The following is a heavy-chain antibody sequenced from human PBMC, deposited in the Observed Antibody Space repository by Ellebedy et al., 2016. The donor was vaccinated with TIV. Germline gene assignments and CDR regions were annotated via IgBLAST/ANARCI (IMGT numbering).Heavy chain of an antibody. J-gene: IGHJ4*02. V-gene: IGHV1-46*04. CDR2: INPSVCST. CDR1: GYSFTSYF. CDR3: ARARSSGSLHTPDY. D-gene: IGHD6-19*01. Sequence: AASAKVSCKASGYSFTSYFMHWVGQAPAQGLEWMGIINPSVCSTTYAQKLQGRVTMTRDTSTSTVYMELSSLRSEDTAVYYCARARSSGSLHTPDYWGQGTLVTVSS.